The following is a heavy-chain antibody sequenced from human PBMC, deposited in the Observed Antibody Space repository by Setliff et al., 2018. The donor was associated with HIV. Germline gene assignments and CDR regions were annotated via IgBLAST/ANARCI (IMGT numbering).Heavy chain of an antibody. J-gene: IGHJ6*03. CDR3: AREIQFSATTYYYYYMDD. CDR2: IYASGRT. D-gene: IGHD5-18*01. CDR1: GGSISSYY. Sequence: PSETLSLTCTVSGGSISSYYWSWIRQPAGKGLEWIGRIYASGRTNNNPSLKSRVTLSVDTSKNQFSLKVTSVTAADTAVYYCAREIQFSATTYYYYYMDDWGRGTTVTVSS. V-gene: IGHV4-4*07.